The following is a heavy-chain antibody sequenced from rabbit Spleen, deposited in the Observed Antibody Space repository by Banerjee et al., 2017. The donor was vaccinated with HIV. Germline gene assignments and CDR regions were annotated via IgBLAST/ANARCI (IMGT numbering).Heavy chain of an antibody. CDR1: GFSFSARYY. Sequence: QSLEESGGDLVKPGASLTLTCTASGFSFSARYYMCWVRQAPGKGLQWIACIYGGSLVTTYYATWAKGRFTISKTSSTTVTLQMTSLTAADTATYFCARGIVYGFAGDTYPPYGMDLWGPGTLVTVS. J-gene: IGHJ6*01. CDR3: ARGIVYGFAGDTYPPYGMDL. CDR2: IYGGSLVTT. V-gene: IGHV1S40*01. D-gene: IGHD6-1*01.